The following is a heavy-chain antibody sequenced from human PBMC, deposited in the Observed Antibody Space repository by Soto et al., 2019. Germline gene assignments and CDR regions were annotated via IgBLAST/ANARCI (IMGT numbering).Heavy chain of an antibody. V-gene: IGHV3-13*01. CDR3: ARLGPPNKFDC. Sequence: GGSLRLSCAASGFIFSTYHMHWVRQRPGEGLEWGSGIGTGGDTYYHDSVRGRFTTSRENAKNSLYLQMKSLRAGDTAIYYCARLGPPNKFDCWGQGTLVTVSS. J-gene: IGHJ4*02. D-gene: IGHD3-16*01. CDR1: GFIFSTYH. CDR2: IGTGGDT.